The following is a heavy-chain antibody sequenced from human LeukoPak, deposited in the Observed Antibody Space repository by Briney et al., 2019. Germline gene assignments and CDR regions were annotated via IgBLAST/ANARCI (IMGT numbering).Heavy chain of an antibody. V-gene: IGHV4-39*07. Sequence: KPSETLSLTCSVSGGSISSSDYYWGWIRQPPGKGLEWIGNIYYKGNTYYNPSLKSRVTISVDTSKNQFSLKLSSVTAADTAVYYCAREGTAGTNLNWFDPWGQGTLVTVSS. CDR1: GGSISSSDYY. CDR2: IYYKGNT. CDR3: AREGTAGTNLNWFDP. J-gene: IGHJ5*02. D-gene: IGHD1-1*01.